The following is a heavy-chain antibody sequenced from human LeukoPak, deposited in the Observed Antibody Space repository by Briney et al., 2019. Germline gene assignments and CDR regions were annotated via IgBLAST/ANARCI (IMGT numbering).Heavy chain of an antibody. Sequence: GGSLRLSCAASGFTFSSYGMHWVRQAPGKGLEWVAFIRYDGSNKYYAGSVKGRFTISRDNSKNTLYLQMNSLRAEDTAVYYCARREAAAGHYYYYYMDVWGKGTTVTISS. CDR3: ARREAAAGHYYYYYMDV. CDR2: IRYDGSNK. CDR1: GFTFSSYG. D-gene: IGHD6-13*01. J-gene: IGHJ6*03. V-gene: IGHV3-30*02.